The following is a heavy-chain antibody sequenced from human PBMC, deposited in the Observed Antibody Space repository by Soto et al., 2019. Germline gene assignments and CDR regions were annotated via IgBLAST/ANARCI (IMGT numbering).Heavy chain of an antibody. CDR1: GFTFGTYA. Sequence: EVPLLESGGGLVQPGGSLRLSCAASGFTFGTYAMTWVRQAPGKGLEWVSTISASGGSTYYADSVKDRFTISRDNSKNTLYVQMNSLRAEDTAVYYCAKSAGNLIHYFDYWGQGTLVTVSS. J-gene: IGHJ4*02. CDR3: AKSAGNLIHYFDY. V-gene: IGHV3-23*01. D-gene: IGHD5-18*01. CDR2: ISASGGST.